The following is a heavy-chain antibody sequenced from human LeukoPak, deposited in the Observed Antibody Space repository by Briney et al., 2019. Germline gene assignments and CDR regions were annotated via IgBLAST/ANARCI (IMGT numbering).Heavy chain of an antibody. Sequence: PSETLSLTCAVYGGSFSGYYWSWIRQPPGKVLEWIGEINHSGSTNYNPSLKSRVTMSVDTSRNQFSLKLSSVTAADTAVYYCARSTGVFNYYDSRGGAFDIWGQGTMVTVSS. CDR3: ARSTGVFNYYDSRGGAFDI. D-gene: IGHD3-22*01. J-gene: IGHJ3*02. V-gene: IGHV4-34*01. CDR2: INHSGST. CDR1: GGSFSGYY.